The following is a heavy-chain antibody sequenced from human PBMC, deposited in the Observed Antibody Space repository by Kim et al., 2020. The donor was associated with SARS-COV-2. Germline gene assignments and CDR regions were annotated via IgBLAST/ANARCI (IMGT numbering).Heavy chain of an antibody. CDR1: GFTFSGYD. J-gene: IGHJ4*02. CDR3: ARDIPLTLIRGVSDY. Sequence: GGSLRLSCAASGFTFSGYDMNWVRQAPGKGLEWVSSISSSTSYYADSVKGRFTISRDNAKNSLYLQMNSLRAEDTAVYYCARDIPLTLIRGVSDYWGQGTLVTVSS. D-gene: IGHD3-10*01. CDR2: ISSSTS. V-gene: IGHV3-21*03.